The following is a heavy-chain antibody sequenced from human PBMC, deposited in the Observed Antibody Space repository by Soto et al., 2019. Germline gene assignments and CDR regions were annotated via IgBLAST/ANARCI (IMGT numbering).Heavy chain of an antibody. V-gene: IGHV1-69*13. CDR1: GGTFSSYA. Sequence: SVKVSCKASGGTFSSYAISWVRQAPGQGLEWMGGIIPIFGTANYAQKFQGRVTITADESTSTAYMELSSLRSEDTAVYYCVRNVDTAMVLHYYYYGMDVWGQGTTVTVPS. CDR3: VRNVDTAMVLHYYYYGMDV. D-gene: IGHD5-18*01. CDR2: IIPIFGTA. J-gene: IGHJ6*02.